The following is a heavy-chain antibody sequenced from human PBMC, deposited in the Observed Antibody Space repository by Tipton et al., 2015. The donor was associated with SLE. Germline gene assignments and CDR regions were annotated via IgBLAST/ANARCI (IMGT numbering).Heavy chain of an antibody. V-gene: IGHV4-38-2*02. CDR3: ARSWSGRRGFDY. CDR2: IYHSGST. Sequence: TLSLTCTVSGYSISSGYYWGWIRQPPGKGLEWIGSIYHSGSTYYNPSLKSRVTISVDTSNNRFSLTMTSLTVADTAVYYCARSWSGRRGFDYWGPGTLVTVSS. J-gene: IGHJ4*02. CDR1: GYSISSGYY. D-gene: IGHD2-15*01.